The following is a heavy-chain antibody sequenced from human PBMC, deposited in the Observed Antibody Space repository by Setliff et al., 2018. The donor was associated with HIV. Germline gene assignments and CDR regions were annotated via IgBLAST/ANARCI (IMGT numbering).Heavy chain of an antibody. J-gene: IGHJ4*02. D-gene: IGHD2-2*02. CDR1: GFTFSSYA. Sequence: GGSLRLSCAASGFTFSSYAMHWVRQAPGKGLEWVAVISYDGSNKYYADSVKGRFTISRDNSKNTLYLQMNSLRAEDTAVYYCARSAHCSSTSCYMADFDYWGQGTLVTVSS. CDR2: ISYDGSNK. V-gene: IGHV3-30*01. CDR3: ARSAHCSSTSCYMADFDY.